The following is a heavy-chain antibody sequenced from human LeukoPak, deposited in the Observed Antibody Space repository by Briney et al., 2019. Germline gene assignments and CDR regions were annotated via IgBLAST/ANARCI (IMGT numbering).Heavy chain of an antibody. CDR2: IIPIFGTA. Sequence: SVKVSCKASGGTFSSYAISWVRQAPGQGLEWMGGIIPIFGTANYAQKFQGRVTITADESTSTAYMELSSLRSEDTAVYYCARSNRVVAATLVYYYYYYGMDVWGQGTTVTVSS. CDR1: GGTFSSYA. J-gene: IGHJ6*02. V-gene: IGHV1-69*13. CDR3: ARSNRVVAATLVYYYYYYGMDV. D-gene: IGHD2-15*01.